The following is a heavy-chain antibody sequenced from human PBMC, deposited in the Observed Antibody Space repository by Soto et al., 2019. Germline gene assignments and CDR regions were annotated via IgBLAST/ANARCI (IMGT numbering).Heavy chain of an antibody. D-gene: IGHD1-26*01. Sequence: QLQLQESGPGLVKPSETLSLTCTVSGGSISSSSFYWGWVRQPPGKGLEWIGSISYSGYTYYSPYLKSRVTISVDTSKNQFSLKLSSVTAADTAVYYCASPGGGWENYYYYLDVWGKGITVTVSS. CDR1: GGSISSSSFY. J-gene: IGHJ6*03. CDR2: ISYSGYT. V-gene: IGHV4-39*01. CDR3: ASPGGGWENYYYYLDV.